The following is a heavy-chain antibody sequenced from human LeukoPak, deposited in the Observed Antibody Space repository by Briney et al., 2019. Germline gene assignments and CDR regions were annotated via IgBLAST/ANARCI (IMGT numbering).Heavy chain of an antibody. CDR1: GGSFNNSY. CDR2: INHSGST. Sequence: SETLSLTCAAYGGSFNNSYWTWIRQSPGKGLEWIGEINHSGSTNYNPSLKSRVTISVDTSKNQFSLKLSSVTAADTAVYYWARRPHSYGYHYYYMDVWGKGTTVTISS. D-gene: IGHD5-18*01. CDR3: ARRPHSYGYHYYYMDV. V-gene: IGHV4-34*01. J-gene: IGHJ6*03.